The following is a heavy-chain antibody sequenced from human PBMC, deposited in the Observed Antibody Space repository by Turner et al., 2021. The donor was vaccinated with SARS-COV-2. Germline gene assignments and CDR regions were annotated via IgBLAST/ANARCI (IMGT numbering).Heavy chain of an antibody. CDR2: IYPGDSHT. Sequence: EVQLVQSGAEVKKPGESLKISCSGYSFTSYWIGWARQMPGKGLEWMGIIYPGDSHTKYSPSFQGQVTISADKSISTAYLQWNSLKASDTAIYYCVVGGRDTAFDYWGQGTLVTVSS. J-gene: IGHJ4*02. D-gene: IGHD5-18*01. V-gene: IGHV5-51*01. CDR3: VVGGRDTAFDY. CDR1: GYSFTSYW.